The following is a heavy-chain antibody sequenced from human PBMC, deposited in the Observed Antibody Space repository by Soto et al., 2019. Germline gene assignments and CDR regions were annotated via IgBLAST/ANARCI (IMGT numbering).Heavy chain of an antibody. Sequence: PGGSLRLSCAASGFTFSNYAMSWVRQAPGKGLEWVSSIRNSGTSTYYADSVKGRFTISRDNSKNALYLQMSSLRVEDTAVYYCAKSNLYCSSSNCYVFDYGGQGTLVTVSS. CDR1: GFTFSNYA. D-gene: IGHD2-2*01. CDR2: IRNSGTST. J-gene: IGHJ4*02. CDR3: AKSNLYCSSSNCYVFDY. V-gene: IGHV3-23*01.